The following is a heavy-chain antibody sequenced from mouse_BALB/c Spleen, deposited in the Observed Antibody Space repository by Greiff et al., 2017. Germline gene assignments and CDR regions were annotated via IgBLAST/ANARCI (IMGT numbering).Heavy chain of an antibody. D-gene: IGHD1-1*01. CDR2: IRSKSNNYAT. V-gene: IGHV10-1*02. J-gene: IGHJ3*01. CDR3: VSGNYYGSSYGWFAY. CDR1: GFTFNTYA. Sequence: EVQLVESGGGLVQPKGSLKLSCAASGFTFNTYAMNWVRQAPGKGLEWVARIRSKSNNYATYYADSVKDRFTISRDDSQSMLYLQMNNLKTEDTAMYYCVSGNYYGSSYGWFAYWGQGTLVTVSA.